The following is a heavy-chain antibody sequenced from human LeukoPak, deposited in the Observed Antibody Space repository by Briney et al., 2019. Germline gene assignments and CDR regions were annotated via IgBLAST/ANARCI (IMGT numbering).Heavy chain of an antibody. V-gene: IGHV3-23*01. D-gene: IGHD3-16*01. CDR1: GLTFSSYS. J-gene: IGHJ4*02. Sequence: PGGSLRLSCAASGLTFSSYSMSWIRQAPGKGLEWVSAISARGCVTYYADSVKGRFTLSRDNSKNPLYLQMNSLRAEDTAVYYCAKHEGAMPFDFWGRGTLVTVSS. CDR3: AKHEGAMPFDF. CDR2: ISARGCVT.